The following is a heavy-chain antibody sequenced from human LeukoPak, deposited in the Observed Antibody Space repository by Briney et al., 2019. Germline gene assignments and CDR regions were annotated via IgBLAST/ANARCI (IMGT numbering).Heavy chain of an antibody. CDR1: GGSISNYF. CDR3: ARGLSLLGSEEGLPLGY. D-gene: IGHD2-21*01. CDR2: ISYRGSS. Sequence: PSETLSLTCNVSGGSISNYFWSWIRQPPGGGPEWIGYISYRGSSNYNPSLKGRVTFSVDTSKNQISLRMISVTASDTAVYYCARGLSLLGSEEGLPLGYWGQGSLVTVSS. J-gene: IGHJ1*01. V-gene: IGHV4-59*01.